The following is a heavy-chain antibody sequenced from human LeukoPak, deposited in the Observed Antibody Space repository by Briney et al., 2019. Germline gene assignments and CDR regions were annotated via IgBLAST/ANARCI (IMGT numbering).Heavy chain of an antibody. CDR2: IYHSGRT. CDR3: ARRTTYFGWIPSESPSCFDY. Sequence: PSETLSLTCTVSGYSISSGYYWGWIRQPPGKGLEWIGNIYHSGRTYYNPSLKSRVTISVDTSKHQFSLKLSSLTAADTAVYYCARRTTYFGWIPSESPSCFDYWGQGTLVTVSS. V-gene: IGHV4-38-2*02. CDR1: GYSISSGYY. J-gene: IGHJ4*02. D-gene: IGHD3-9*01.